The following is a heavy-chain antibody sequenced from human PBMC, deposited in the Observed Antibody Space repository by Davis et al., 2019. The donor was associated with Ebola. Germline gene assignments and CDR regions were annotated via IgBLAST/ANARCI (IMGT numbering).Heavy chain of an antibody. D-gene: IGHD1-26*01. Sequence: GESLKISCAASGFTFSSYSMNWVRQAPGKGLEWVSTISGSGGRTYLAASVKGRFTISRDNSKNTLYLQMNSLRAEDTAVYYCAKDRGIVGANYYFDYWGQGTLVTVSS. CDR2: ISGSGGRT. V-gene: IGHV3-23*01. CDR3: AKDRGIVGANYYFDY. CDR1: GFTFSSYS. J-gene: IGHJ4*02.